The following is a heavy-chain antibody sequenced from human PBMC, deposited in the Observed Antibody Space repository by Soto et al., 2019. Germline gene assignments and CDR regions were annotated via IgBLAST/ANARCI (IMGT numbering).Heavy chain of an antibody. V-gene: IGHV3-53*01. Sequence: PGGSLRLSCSASGFSVSGSYMSWVRQSPGKGLEWVSVIYGGGSTYYADSVKGRFTISSDTSKNTLYLQMNSLRVEDTAVYYCARGPDFIHSYLEYWGQGTQVNVS. D-gene: IGHD3-3*01. CDR3: ARGPDFIHSYLEY. J-gene: IGHJ4*02. CDR2: IYGGGST. CDR1: GFSVSGSY.